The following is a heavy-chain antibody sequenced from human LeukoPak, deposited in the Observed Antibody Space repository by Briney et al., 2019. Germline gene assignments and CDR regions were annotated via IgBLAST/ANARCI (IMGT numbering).Heavy chain of an antibody. Sequence: ASAKVSCKASGYTFTGYYMHWVRQAPGQGLEWMGWINPNSGGTNYAQKLQGRVTMTRDTSISTAYMELSRLRSDDTAAYYCARGPLEYCSGGTCYSGRNWFDPWGQGTLVTVSS. V-gene: IGHV1-2*02. CDR2: INPNSGGT. CDR1: GYTFTGYY. CDR3: ARGPLEYCSGGTCYSGRNWFDP. D-gene: IGHD2-15*01. J-gene: IGHJ5*02.